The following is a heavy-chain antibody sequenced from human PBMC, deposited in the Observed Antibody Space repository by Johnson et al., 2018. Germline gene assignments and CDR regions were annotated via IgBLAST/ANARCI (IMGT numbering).Heavy chain of an antibody. CDR1: GGSFSGYY. D-gene: IGHD3-22*01. CDR3: ARRWENYYDRSGYYRRLAEYLQH. CDR2: INHRGST. J-gene: IGHJ1*01. Sequence: QVQLQQWGAGLLKPSETLSLTCAVYGGSFSGYYWSWIRQPPGKGLEWIGEINHRGSTNYNPSLKSLVTISVDTSKNQFSLKLSSVTAAETAVYYCARRWENYYDRSGYYRRLAEYLQHWGQGTLVTVSS. V-gene: IGHV4-34*01.